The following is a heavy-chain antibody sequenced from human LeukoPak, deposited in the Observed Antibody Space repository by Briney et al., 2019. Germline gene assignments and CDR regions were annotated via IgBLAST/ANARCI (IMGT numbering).Heavy chain of an antibody. V-gene: IGHV3-23*01. CDR2: ISGSAGST. CDR1: GFTFSSCA. CDR3: AKDPRRYSYGYAFDY. J-gene: IGHJ4*02. D-gene: IGHD5-18*01. Sequence: GGSLRLSCAASGFTFSSCAMSWVRQAPGKGLEWVSAISGSAGSTYYADSVKGRFTISRDNSKNTLYLQMNSLRAEDTAVYYCAKDPRRYSYGYAFDYWGQGTLVTVSS.